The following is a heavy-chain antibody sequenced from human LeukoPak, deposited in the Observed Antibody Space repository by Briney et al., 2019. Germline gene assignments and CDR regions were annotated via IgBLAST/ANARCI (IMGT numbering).Heavy chain of an antibody. CDR2: INSDGSST. D-gene: IGHD3-10*01. CDR1: GFTFSSYW. V-gene: IGHV3-74*01. CDR3: ARSGLGVIYGMDV. J-gene: IGHJ6*02. Sequence: GGSLRLSCAASGFTFSSYWMHWVRHVPGKGLVRVSRINSDGSSTSYADSVKGRFTISRDNAKNTLHLQMNSLRAEDTAVYYCARSGLGVIYGMDVWGQGTTVTVSS.